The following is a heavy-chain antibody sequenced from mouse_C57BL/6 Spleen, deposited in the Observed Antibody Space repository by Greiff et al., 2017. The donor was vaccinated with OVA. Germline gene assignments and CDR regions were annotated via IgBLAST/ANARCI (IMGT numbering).Heavy chain of an antibody. D-gene: IGHD2-2*01. CDR3: ADYGYSWFAY. CDR2: ISSGSSTI. CDR1: GFTFSDYG. V-gene: IGHV5-17*01. J-gene: IGHJ3*01. Sequence: DVKLVESGGGLVKPGGSLKLSCAASGFTFSDYGMHWVRQAPEKGLEWVAYISSGSSTIYYADTVKGRFTISRDNAKNTLFLQMTSLRSEDTAMYYCADYGYSWFAYWGQGTLVTVSA.